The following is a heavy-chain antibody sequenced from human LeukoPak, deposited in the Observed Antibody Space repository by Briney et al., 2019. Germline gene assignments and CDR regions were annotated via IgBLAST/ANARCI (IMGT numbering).Heavy chain of an antibody. Sequence: GESLKISCKGSGYSFTSYWIGWVRQTPGKGLEWMGIIYPGDSDTRYSPSFQGQVTISADKSISTAYLQWSSLKASDTAMYYCARGTAYDSSGYYSGSYYGMDVWGQGTTVTVSS. CDR2: IYPGDSDT. CDR3: ARGTAYDSSGYYSGSYYGMDV. D-gene: IGHD3-22*01. V-gene: IGHV5-51*01. J-gene: IGHJ6*02. CDR1: GYSFTSYW.